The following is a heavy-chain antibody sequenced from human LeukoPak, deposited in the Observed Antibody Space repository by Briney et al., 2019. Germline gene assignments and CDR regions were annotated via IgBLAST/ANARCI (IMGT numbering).Heavy chain of an antibody. Sequence: GGSLRLSCAASGFTFSSYEMNWVRQAPGKGLEWVSYISSSGSTIYYADSVKGRFTISRDNAKNSLYLQMNSLRAEDTAVYYCARDLIAPAYNWFDPWGQGTLVTVSS. CDR1: GFTFSSYE. CDR3: ARDLIAPAYNWFDP. D-gene: IGHD6-13*01. J-gene: IGHJ5*02. CDR2: ISSSGSTI. V-gene: IGHV3-48*03.